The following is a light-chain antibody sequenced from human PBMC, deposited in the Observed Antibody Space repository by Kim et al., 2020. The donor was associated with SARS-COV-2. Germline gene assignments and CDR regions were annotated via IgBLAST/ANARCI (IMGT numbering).Light chain of an antibody. V-gene: IGKV2-28*01. Sequence: DIVMTQSPLSLPVTPGEPASISCRSSQSLLFSNGNNYLDWYLQKPGQSPQLLIYLGSNRASGVPDRFSGSGLGTDFTLKISRVEAEDVGVYYCMQALQTPLTFGGGTKVDIK. CDR2: LGS. J-gene: IGKJ4*01. CDR3: MQALQTPLT. CDR1: QSLLFSNGNNY.